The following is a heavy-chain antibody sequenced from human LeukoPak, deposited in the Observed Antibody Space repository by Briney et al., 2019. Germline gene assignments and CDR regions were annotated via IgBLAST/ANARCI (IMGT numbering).Heavy chain of an antibody. Sequence: PGGSLRLSCAASGFAFSTYSMNWVRQAPGKGLEWVSSISSNNRYIYYADSVKGRFTISRDNAKNSLYLQMNSLRAEDTAMYYCARALIVGATTPDYWGQGTLVTVSS. CDR1: GFAFSTYS. J-gene: IGHJ4*02. CDR3: ARALIVGATTPDY. V-gene: IGHV3-21*01. D-gene: IGHD1-26*01. CDR2: ISSNNRYI.